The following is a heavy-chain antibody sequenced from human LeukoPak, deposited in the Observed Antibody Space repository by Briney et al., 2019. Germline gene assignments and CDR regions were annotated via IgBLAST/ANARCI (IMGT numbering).Heavy chain of an antibody. V-gene: IGHV4-59*11. Sequence: PSETLSLTCTVSGCTISSHYWSWIRQPPGKGLEWIEYIYYSGSTNYNPSLKSRVTISVDTSKNQFSLKLSSVTAADTAVYYCARGGYYSRRGFDPWGQGTLVTVSS. CDR3: ARGGYYSRRGFDP. D-gene: IGHD3-3*01. CDR1: GCTISSHY. J-gene: IGHJ5*02. CDR2: IYYSGST.